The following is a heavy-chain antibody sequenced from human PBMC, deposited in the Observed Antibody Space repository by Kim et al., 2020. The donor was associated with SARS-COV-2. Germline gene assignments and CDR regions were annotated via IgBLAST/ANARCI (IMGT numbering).Heavy chain of an antibody. CDR2: IYYSGST. V-gene: IGHV4-39*01. CDR3: VTGYFDWLLGG. CDR1: GGSISSSSYY. J-gene: IGHJ4*02. D-gene: IGHD3-9*01. Sequence: SETLSLTCTVSGGSISSSSYYWGWIRQPPGKGLEWIGSIYYSGSTYYNPSLKSRVTISVDTSKNQFSLKLSSVTAADTAVYYCVTGYFDWLLGGWGQGTLVTVSS.